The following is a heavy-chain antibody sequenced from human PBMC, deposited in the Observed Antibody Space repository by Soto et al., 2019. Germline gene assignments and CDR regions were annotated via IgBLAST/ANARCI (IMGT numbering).Heavy chain of an antibody. Sequence: GSLRLSCVASGFTFISSFIGWIRQAPGKGLEWVANINQDGGVTYYVDSMEGRFTISRDNTKDSLYLQMNSLRGEDTAIYYCARYYRGSGRYFFDYWGQGTLVTVSS. CDR1: GFTFISSF. CDR2: INQDGGVT. V-gene: IGHV3-7*03. CDR3: ARYYRGSGRYFFDY. D-gene: IGHD6-19*01. J-gene: IGHJ4*02.